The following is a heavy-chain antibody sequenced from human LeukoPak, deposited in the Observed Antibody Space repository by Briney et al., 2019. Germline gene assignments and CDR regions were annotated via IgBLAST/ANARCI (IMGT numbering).Heavy chain of an antibody. Sequence: ASVKVSCKASGYTFTGYYMHWVRQAPGQGLEWMGWINPNSGGTNYAQKFQGRVTMTRDTSISTAYMELSRLRSDDTAVYYCARVPPDSGGYYYDDAFDIWGQGTMVTVSS. CDR1: GYTFTGYY. V-gene: IGHV1-2*02. CDR2: INPNSGGT. CDR3: ARVPPDSGGYYYDDAFDI. J-gene: IGHJ3*02. D-gene: IGHD3-22*01.